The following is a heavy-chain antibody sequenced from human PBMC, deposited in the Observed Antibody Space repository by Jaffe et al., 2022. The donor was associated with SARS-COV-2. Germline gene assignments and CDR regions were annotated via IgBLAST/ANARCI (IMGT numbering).Heavy chain of an antibody. Sequence: QVQLVESGGGVVQPGRSLRLSCVASGFTFNDYPMHWVRQAPGKGLEWVAVILYDGSTKYYADSVKGRFTISRDISKNTLYLQMNSLRAEDTAVYYCVRDGCGAGRCYGLYWGQGTQVTVSS. CDR3: VRDGCGAGRCYGLY. V-gene: IGHV3-30-3*01. D-gene: IGHD2-15*01. CDR1: GFTFNDYP. CDR2: ILYDGSTK. J-gene: IGHJ4*02.